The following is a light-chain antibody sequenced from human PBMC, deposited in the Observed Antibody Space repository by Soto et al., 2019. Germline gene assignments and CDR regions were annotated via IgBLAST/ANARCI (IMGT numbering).Light chain of an antibody. CDR1: QSIISE. J-gene: IGKJ1*01. V-gene: IGKV3-15*01. Sequence: DILMTQSPATLSVSVGDRATLTCSASQSIISELAWYQQQPGKAPGLLIYGASTRDTKIPARFSGSGSVTEFTLTISSLQPEDFATYYCQQCSSLSRTFGRGTKVDIK. CDR3: QQCSSLSRT. CDR2: GAS.